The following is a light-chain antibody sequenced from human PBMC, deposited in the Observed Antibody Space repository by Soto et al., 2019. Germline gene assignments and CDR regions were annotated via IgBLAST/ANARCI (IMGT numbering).Light chain of an antibody. CDR2: GAS. J-gene: IGKJ1*01. CDR3: QQYNNWPRT. CDR1: QSVGSTD. Sequence: EIVLTQSPATLSLPPGESVTLSCRASQSVGSTDLAWYQQKPGQAPRLLISGASSRATGVPARFSGSGSGTEFTLTISSLQSEDFAVYYCQQYNNWPRTFGQGTKVDIK. V-gene: IGKV3D-15*01.